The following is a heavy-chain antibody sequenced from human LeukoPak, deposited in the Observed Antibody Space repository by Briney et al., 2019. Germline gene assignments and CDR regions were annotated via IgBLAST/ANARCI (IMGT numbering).Heavy chain of an antibody. CDR3: AREGYSRSSVFY. Sequence: GGSLRLSCAASGFTFSDYYMSWIRQAPGTGLEWVSYITSSGSYTNYADSVKGRFTISRDNAKNSLYLQMNSLRAEDTAVYYCAREGYSRSSVFYWGQGTLVTVSS. CDR1: GFTFSDYY. CDR2: ITSSGSYT. J-gene: IGHJ4*02. D-gene: IGHD6-6*01. V-gene: IGHV3-11*06.